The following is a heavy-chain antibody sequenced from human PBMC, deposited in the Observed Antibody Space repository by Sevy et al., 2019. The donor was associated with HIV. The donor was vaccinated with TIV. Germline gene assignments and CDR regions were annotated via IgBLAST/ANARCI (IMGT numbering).Heavy chain of an antibody. CDR2: ISGGGGDT. D-gene: IGHD4-17*01. CDR1: GFPFRLYG. CDR3: ADDYGGSSVFDYYGMDV. V-gene: IGHV3-23*01. J-gene: IGHJ6*02. Sequence: GGSLRLSCAASGFPFRLYGMSWVRQAPGKGLEWVSAISGGGGDTYYADSVKGRFTISRDNSRNTLFLQMNSLRAADTAVYYCADDYGGSSVFDYYGMDVWGQGTTVTVSS.